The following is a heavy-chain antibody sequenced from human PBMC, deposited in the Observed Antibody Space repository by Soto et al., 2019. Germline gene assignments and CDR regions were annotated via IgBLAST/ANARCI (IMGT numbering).Heavy chain of an antibody. CDR2: ISGSGVST. V-gene: IGHV3-23*01. CDR1: GFTFSSYA. J-gene: IGHJ4*02. D-gene: IGHD3-3*01. CDR3: ANLGQYYDFWSGTDLDFDY. Sequence: EVQLLESGGGLVQPGGSLRLSCAASGFTFSSYAMSWVRQAPGKGLEWVSAISGSGVSTYYADSVKGRFTISRDNSKNTLYLQMNSLRAEDTAVYYCANLGQYYDFWSGTDLDFDYWGQGTPVTVSS.